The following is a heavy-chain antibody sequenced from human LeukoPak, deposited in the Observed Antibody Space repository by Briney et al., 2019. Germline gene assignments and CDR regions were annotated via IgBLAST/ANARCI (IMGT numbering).Heavy chain of an antibody. V-gene: IGHV3-23*01. CDR2: ISGSGGST. D-gene: IGHD3-22*01. CDR1: GFTFSSYA. J-gene: IGHJ4*02. CDR3: AKESSMIVVVMPIY. Sequence: PGGSLRLSCAASGFTFSSYAMSWVRQAPGKGLERVSAISGSGGSTYYADSVKGRFTISRDNSKNTLYLQMNSLRAEDTAVYYCAKESSMIVVVMPIYWGQGTLVTVSS.